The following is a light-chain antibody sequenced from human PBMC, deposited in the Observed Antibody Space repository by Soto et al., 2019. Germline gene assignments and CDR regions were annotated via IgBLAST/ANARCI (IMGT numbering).Light chain of an antibody. CDR3: QQYGSSPRT. J-gene: IGKJ5*01. V-gene: IGKV3-20*01. CDR1: ETFNSNY. CDR2: GAS. Sequence: VLTQSPGTLSLSPGERATLSCRASETFNSNYLAWYQQKRGQAPRLLIYGASRRATGIPDRFSGSGSGTDFTLTITRLEPEDFAVYFCQQYGSSPRTFGQGTRLEI.